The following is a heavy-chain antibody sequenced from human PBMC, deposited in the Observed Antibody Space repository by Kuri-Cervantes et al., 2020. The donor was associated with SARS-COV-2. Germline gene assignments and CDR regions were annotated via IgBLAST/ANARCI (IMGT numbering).Heavy chain of an antibody. CDR3: AKDPGDGYFDY. J-gene: IGHJ4*02. CDR1: GFTFSSYA. D-gene: IGHD5-24*01. CDR2: ISGSGGST. V-gene: IGHV3-23*01. Sequence: GESLKISCAASGFTFSSYAVGWVRQAPGKGLEWVSAISGSGGSTYYADSVKGRFTISRDNSKNTLYLQMNSLRAEDTAVYYCAKDPGDGYFDYWGQGTLVTVSS.